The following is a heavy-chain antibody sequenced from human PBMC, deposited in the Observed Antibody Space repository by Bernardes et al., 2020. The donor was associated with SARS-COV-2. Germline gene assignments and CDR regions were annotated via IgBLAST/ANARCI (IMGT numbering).Heavy chain of an antibody. J-gene: IGHJ4*02. V-gene: IGHV4-59*08. CDR3: ARVYNWNPDAFDY. CDR2: IYYSGST. Sequence: SETLSLTCTVSGGSISSYYWSWIRQPPGKGLEWIGYIYYSGSTNYNPSLKSRVTISVDTSKNQFSLKLSSVTAADTAVYYCARVYNWNPDAFDYWGQGTPGHRLL. CDR1: GGSISSYY. D-gene: IGHD1-20*01.